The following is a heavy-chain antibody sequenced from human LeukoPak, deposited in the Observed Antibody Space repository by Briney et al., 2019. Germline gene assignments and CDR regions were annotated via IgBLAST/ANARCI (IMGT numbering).Heavy chain of an antibody. V-gene: IGHV3-23*01. D-gene: IGHD3-22*01. J-gene: IGHJ4*02. Sequence: GGSLRLSCAASGFTFSSCGMSWVRQAPGKGLEWVSALSDSGGSTFYADSVKGRFTISRDNSKNTLYLQMNSLRAEDTAVYYCARIVVVIACFDYWGQGTLVTVSS. CDR3: ARIVVVIACFDY. CDR1: GFTFSSCG. CDR2: LSDSGGST.